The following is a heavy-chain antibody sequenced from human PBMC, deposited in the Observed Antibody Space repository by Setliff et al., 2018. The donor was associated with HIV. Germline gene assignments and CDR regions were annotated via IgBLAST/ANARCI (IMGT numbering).Heavy chain of an antibody. CDR1: GYTFTAYY. CDR3: ARGMDDSRSSVWYY. V-gene: IGHV1-18*04. Sequence: ASVKVSCKASGYTFTAYYMHWVRQAPGQGPEWVGWIGGDNGIPSYAQKLRDRVTLTADTSTKTVFMELRSLRSDDTAVYYCARGMDDSRSSVWYYWGQGTLVTVSS. CDR2: IGGDNGIP. J-gene: IGHJ4*02. D-gene: IGHD6-6*01.